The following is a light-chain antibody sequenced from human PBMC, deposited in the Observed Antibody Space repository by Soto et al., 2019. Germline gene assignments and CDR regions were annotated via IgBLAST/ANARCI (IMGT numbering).Light chain of an antibody. CDR3: QQYHNSPT. CDR1: QDIRKY. J-gene: IGKJ1*01. Sequence: IRMNQSPSCLSASVGSRVTITGQASQDIRKYLNWYQQKPGTAPHLLIYATSNLETGVPSRFSGSGSGTEFTLTISRLQSEDFAVYYRQQYHNSPTFGQGTKVDIK. CDR2: ATS. V-gene: IGKV1-33*01.